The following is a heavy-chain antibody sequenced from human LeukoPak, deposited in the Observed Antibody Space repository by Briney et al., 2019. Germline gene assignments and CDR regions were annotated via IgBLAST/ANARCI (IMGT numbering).Heavy chain of an antibody. CDR1: GYTFTGYA. V-gene: IGHV1-3*01. CDR2: INAGNGNT. CDR3: ARALGGYYGSGSYYNVNYYGMDV. J-gene: IGHJ6*04. Sequence: ASVKVSCKASGYTFTGYAMHWVRQAPGQRLEWMGWINAGNGNTKYSQKFQGRVTITRDTSASTAYMELSSLRSEDTAVYYCARALGGYYGSGSYYNVNYYGMDVWGKGTTVTVSS. D-gene: IGHD3-10*01.